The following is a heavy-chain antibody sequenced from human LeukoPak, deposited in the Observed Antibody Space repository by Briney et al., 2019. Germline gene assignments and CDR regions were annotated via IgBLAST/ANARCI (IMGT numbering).Heavy chain of an antibody. V-gene: IGHV4-61*02. CDR2: ISTSGNT. CDR3: ARKIAAAGEGDYFDY. D-gene: IGHD6-13*01. J-gene: IGHJ4*02. Sequence: SQTLSLTCTVSGGSISSGSYYWSWIRQPAGKGLEWIGRISTSGNTNYNPSLKSRVTISVDTSKNQFSLKLSSVTAADTAVYYCARKIAAAGEGDYFDYWGQGTLVTVSS. CDR1: GGSISSGSYY.